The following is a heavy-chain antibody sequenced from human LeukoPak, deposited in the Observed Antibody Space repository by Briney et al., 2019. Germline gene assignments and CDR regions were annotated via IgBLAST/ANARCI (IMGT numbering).Heavy chain of an antibody. J-gene: IGHJ4*02. CDR2: INPSGGST. CDR1: GYTFTSYY. D-gene: IGHD4-11*01. CDR3: ARDPGEEGYSNYWGFDY. V-gene: IGHV1-46*01. Sequence: GGSLRLSCAASGYTFTSYYMHWVRQAPGQGLEWMGIINPSGGSTSYAQKFQGRVTMTRDTSTSTVYMELSSLRSEDTAVYYCARDPGEEGYSNYWGFDYWGQGTLVTVSS.